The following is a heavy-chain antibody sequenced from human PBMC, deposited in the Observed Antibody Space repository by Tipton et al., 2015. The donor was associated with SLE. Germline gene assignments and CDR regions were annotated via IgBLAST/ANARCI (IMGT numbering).Heavy chain of an antibody. CDR2: IYYSGST. Sequence: TLSLTCTVSGGSISSGDYYWSWIRQPPGKGLEWIGYIYYSGSTYYNPSLKSRVTISVDTSKNQFSLKLSSVTAADTAVYYCARSPYSSGWYGGFGDYYYYGMDVWGQGTTGTVSS. V-gene: IGHV4-30-4*01. J-gene: IGHJ6*02. CDR3: ARSPYSSGWYGGFGDYYYYGMDV. CDR1: GGSISSGDYY. D-gene: IGHD6-19*01.